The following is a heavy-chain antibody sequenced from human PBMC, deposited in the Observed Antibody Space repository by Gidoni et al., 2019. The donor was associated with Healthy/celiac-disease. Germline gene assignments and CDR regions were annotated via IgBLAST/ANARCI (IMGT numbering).Heavy chain of an antibody. V-gene: IGHV1-69*06. J-gene: IGHJ3*02. CDR1: GGTFSSYA. CDR2: IIPIFGTA. D-gene: IGHD6-13*01. Sequence: KKPGSSVKVSCKASGGTFSSYAISWVRQAPGQGLEWMGGIIPIFGTANYAQKFQGRVTITADKSTSTAYMELSSLRSEDTAVYYCARRLGLGQQLVLGAFDIWGQGTMVTVSS. CDR3: ARRLGLGQQLVLGAFDI.